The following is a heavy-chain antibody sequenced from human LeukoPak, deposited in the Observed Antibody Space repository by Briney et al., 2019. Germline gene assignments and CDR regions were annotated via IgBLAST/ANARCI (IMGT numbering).Heavy chain of an antibody. CDR1: GGSISSYY. CDR3: ARQEWELDY. V-gene: IGHV4-59*08. D-gene: IGHD1-26*01. Sequence: SETLSLTCTVSGGSISSYYWSWIRQPSGKGLEWIGYIYYSGSTNYNPSLKSRVTISVDTSKDQFSLKLSSVTAADTAVYYCARQEWELDYWGQGTLVTVSS. J-gene: IGHJ4*02. CDR2: IYYSGST.